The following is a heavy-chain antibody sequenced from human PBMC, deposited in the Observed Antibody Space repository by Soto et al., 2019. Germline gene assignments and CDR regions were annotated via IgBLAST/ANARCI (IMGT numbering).Heavy chain of an antibody. CDR2: IYHSGST. J-gene: IGHJ6*02. CDR1: GGSISSSNW. CDR3: SSSSGYYYYGMDV. V-gene: IGHV4-4*02. D-gene: IGHD6-6*01. Sequence: QVQLQESGPGLVKPSGTLSLTCAVSGGSISSSNWWSWVRQPPGKGLEWIGEIYHSGSTNYNPSLKSRVTLSEAKSKNQFSLKLSSVTAADTAVYYCSSSSGYYYYGMDVWGQGTTVTVSS.